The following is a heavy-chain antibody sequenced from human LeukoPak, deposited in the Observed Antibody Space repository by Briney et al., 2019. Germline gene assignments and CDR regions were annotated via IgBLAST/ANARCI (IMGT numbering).Heavy chain of an antibody. Sequence: SETLSLTCTVSGGSISSSSYFWGWIRQPPGQGLEWIGSIYYSGNTYYNPSLKSRVTISVDTSKNQFSLKLSSVTAADTAVYYCARTYYYHSGRADPWGQGTLVTVSS. D-gene: IGHD3-10*01. CDR3: ARTYYYHSGRADP. V-gene: IGHV4-39*01. CDR1: GGSISSSSYF. CDR2: IYYSGNT. J-gene: IGHJ5*02.